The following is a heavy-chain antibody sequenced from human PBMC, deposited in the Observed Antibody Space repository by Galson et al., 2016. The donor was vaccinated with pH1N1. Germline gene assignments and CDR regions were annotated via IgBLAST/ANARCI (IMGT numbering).Heavy chain of an antibody. CDR1: GYTFSDFH. J-gene: IGHJ4*02. Sequence: SVKVSCKASGYTFSDFHIHWVRQAPGQGLEWMGWINLKTGATKSASKFQGRVTMTRDTSIGTTYMGLTSLTSDDTAIYFCTTAGVVISATGEYWGQGSLITVSS. CDR3: TTAGVVISATGEY. V-gene: IGHV1-2*02. CDR2: INLKTGAT. D-gene: IGHD2-15*01.